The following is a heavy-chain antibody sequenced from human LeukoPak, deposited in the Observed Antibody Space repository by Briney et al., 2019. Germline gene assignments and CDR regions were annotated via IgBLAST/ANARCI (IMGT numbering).Heavy chain of an antibody. CDR2: ISSSGSTI. Sequence: SGGSLRLSCAASGFTFSDYCMSWIRQAPGKGLEWVSYISSSGSTIYYADSVKGRFTISRDNAKNSLYLQMNSLRAEDTAVYYCARVPIYGDYAHLYFDYWGQGTLVTVSS. CDR3: ARVPIYGDYAHLYFDY. J-gene: IGHJ4*02. D-gene: IGHD4-17*01. CDR1: GFTFSDYC. V-gene: IGHV3-11*01.